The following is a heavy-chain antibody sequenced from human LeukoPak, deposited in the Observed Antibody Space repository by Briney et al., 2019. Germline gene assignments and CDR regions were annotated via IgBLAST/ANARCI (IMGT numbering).Heavy chain of an antibody. J-gene: IGHJ3*02. V-gene: IGHV4-61*05. CDR1: GDSISSNHYY. Sequence: PSETLSLTCTVSGDSISSNHYYWGWIRQPPGKGLEWIGYIYDSGSTNYNPSLKSRVTISVDTSKNQFSLKLSSVTAADTAVYYCACLTTADAFDIWGQGTMVTVSS. CDR3: ACLTTADAFDI. CDR2: IYDSGST. D-gene: IGHD3-22*01.